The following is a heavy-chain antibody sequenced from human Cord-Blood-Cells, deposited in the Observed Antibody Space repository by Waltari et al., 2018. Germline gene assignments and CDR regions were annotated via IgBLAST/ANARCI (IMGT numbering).Heavy chain of an antibody. CDR2: INPNSGGT. J-gene: IGHJ5*02. Sequence: QVQLVQSGAEVKKPGASVKVSCKDYGYTFPGSYMHWVRQAPGQGLEWRGWINPNSGGTNYAQKFQGRVTMTRDTSISTAYMELSRLRSDDTAVYYCARGGETAAGKNWFDPWGQGTLVTVSS. CDR3: ARGGETAAGKNWFDP. V-gene: IGHV1-2*02. CDR1: GYTFPGSY. D-gene: IGHD6-13*01.